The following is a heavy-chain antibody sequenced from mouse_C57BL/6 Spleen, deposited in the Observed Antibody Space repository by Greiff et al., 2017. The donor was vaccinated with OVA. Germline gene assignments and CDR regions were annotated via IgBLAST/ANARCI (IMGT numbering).Heavy chain of an antibody. J-gene: IGHJ2*01. CDR1: GYTFTDYE. CDR3: TREGDNWDYFDY. D-gene: IGHD4-1*01. V-gene: IGHV1-15*01. CDR2: IDPETGGT. Sequence: QVQLQQSGAELVRPGASVTLSCKASGYTFTDYEMHWVKQTPVHGLEWIGAIDPETGGTAYNQKFKGKAILTADKSSSTAYMELRSLTSEDSAVYYCTREGDNWDYFDYWGQGTTLTVSS.